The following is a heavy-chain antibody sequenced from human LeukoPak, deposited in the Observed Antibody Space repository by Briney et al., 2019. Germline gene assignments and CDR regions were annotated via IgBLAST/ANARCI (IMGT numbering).Heavy chain of an antibody. Sequence: GGSLRLSCAASRFTFSSYSMNWVRQAPGKGLEWVSSISSSSSYIYYADSVKGRFTISRDNAKNSLYLQMNSLRAEDTAVYYCARDLDPYYGSGSYYNYWGQGTLVTVSS. CDR2: ISSSSSYI. D-gene: IGHD3-10*01. CDR3: ARDLDPYYGSGSYYNY. J-gene: IGHJ4*02. CDR1: RFTFSSYS. V-gene: IGHV3-21*01.